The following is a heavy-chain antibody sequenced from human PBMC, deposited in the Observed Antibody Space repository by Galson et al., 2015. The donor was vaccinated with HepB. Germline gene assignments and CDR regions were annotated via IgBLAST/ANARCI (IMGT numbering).Heavy chain of an antibody. D-gene: IGHD2-2*01. V-gene: IGHV3-30*03. CDR1: GFTFSSYG. CDR2: ISYDGSNR. J-gene: IGHJ6*02. Sequence: SLRLSYAASGFTFSSYGMHWVRQAPGKGLEWVAVISYDGSNRYYADSVKGRFTISRDNSKNTLYLQMNSLRAEDTAVYYCARLVYCSSTSCYSHYYYGMDVWGQGTTVTVSS. CDR3: ARLVYCSSTSCYSHYYYGMDV.